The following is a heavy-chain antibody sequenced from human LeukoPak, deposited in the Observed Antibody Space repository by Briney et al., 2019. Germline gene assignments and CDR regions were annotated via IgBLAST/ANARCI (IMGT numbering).Heavy chain of an antibody. Sequence: ASVKVSCKASGGTFSSYAISWVRQAPGQGLEWMGRIIPIFGTANYAQKFQGRATITTDESTSTAYMELSSLRSEDTAVYYCARAPTYANWFDPWGQGTLVTVSS. D-gene: IGHD2-8*01. CDR1: GGTFSSYA. CDR3: ARAPTYANWFDP. CDR2: IIPIFGTA. V-gene: IGHV1-69*05. J-gene: IGHJ5*02.